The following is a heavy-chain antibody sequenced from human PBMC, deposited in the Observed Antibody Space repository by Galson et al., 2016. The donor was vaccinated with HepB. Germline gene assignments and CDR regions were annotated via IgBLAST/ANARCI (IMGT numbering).Heavy chain of an antibody. D-gene: IGHD4/OR15-4a*01. CDR2: IKPDGSGK. CDR3: FGAQSSP. J-gene: IGHJ5*02. V-gene: IGHV3-7*02. Sequence: SLRLSCAASGFTFRRYWMNWVRQAPGKGLEWVANIKPDGSGKYYADSVKGRFTISSDNAKNSFYLQMNSLRAEDTAVYYGFGAQSSPWGQGTLVTVSS. CDR1: GFTFRRYW.